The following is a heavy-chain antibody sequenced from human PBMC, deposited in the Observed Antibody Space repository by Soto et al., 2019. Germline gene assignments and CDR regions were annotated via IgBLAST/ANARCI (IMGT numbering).Heavy chain of an antibody. D-gene: IGHD1-1*01. CDR1: GGSISSGGYY. CDR2: IYYSGST. J-gene: IGHJ6*03. Sequence: SETLSLTCTVSGGSISSGGYYWSWIRQHPGKGLEWIGYIYYSGSTYYNPSLKSRVTISVDTSKNQFSLKLSSVTAADTAVYYCAREWRSKRGTMDVWGKGTTVTVSS. CDR3: AREWRSKRGTMDV. V-gene: IGHV4-31*03.